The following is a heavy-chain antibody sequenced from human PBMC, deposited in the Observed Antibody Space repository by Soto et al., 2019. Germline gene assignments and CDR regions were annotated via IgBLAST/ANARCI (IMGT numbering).Heavy chain of an antibody. CDR2: IKSKTDGGTT. Sequence: EVQLVESGGGLVKPGGSLRLSCAASGFTFSNAWMNWVRQAPGKGLEWVGRIKSKTDGGTTDYAAPVKGRFTISRDDSTNTRYLQMNSLKTEDTAVYYCTTVWYYFDSSGFPPLDYWGQGTLVTVSS. CDR1: GFTFSNAW. J-gene: IGHJ4*02. D-gene: IGHD3-22*01. CDR3: TTVWYYFDSSGFPPLDY. V-gene: IGHV3-15*07.